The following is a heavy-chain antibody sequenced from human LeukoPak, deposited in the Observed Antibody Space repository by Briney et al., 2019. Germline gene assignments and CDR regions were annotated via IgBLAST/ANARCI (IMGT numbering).Heavy chain of an antibody. Sequence: GSLRLSCAASGFTFSSYDMHWVRQATGKGLEWVSAIGTAGDTYYPGSVKGRFTISRENAKNSLYLQMNSLRAGDTAVYYCARGMDVQQQLADAFDIWGQGTMVTVSS. D-gene: IGHD6-13*01. CDR1: GFTFSSYD. CDR3: ARGMDVQQQLADAFDI. CDR2: IGTAGDT. J-gene: IGHJ3*02. V-gene: IGHV3-13*01.